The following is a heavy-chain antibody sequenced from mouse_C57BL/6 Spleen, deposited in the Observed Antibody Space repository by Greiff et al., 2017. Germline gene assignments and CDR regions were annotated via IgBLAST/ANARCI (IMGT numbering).Heavy chain of an antibody. D-gene: IGHD1-1*01. CDR3: AKGDYGSSPLAG. Sequence: QVQLQQPGAELVKPGASVKLSCKASGYTFTSYWMHWVKQRPGRGLEWIGRIDPNSGGTKSNETFKSKATLTVDKPSSTAYMQLNSLTSETSAVYYCAKGDYGSSPLAGWGQGTLVTVSA. CDR2: IDPNSGGT. J-gene: IGHJ3*02. V-gene: IGHV1-72*01. CDR1: GYTFTSYW.